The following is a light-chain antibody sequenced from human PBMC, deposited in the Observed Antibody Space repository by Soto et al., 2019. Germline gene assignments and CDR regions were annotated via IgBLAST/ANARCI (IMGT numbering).Light chain of an antibody. J-gene: IGKJ1*01. CDR3: QQRSNWPT. Sequence: EIVLTQSPATLSLSPGERATLSCRASQSVSSYLAWYQQKPGQAPRLLIYDASNRATGIPARFSGSGSGTHFTLTIISLEPEDFAVYYCQQRSNWPTFGQGTKVEI. CDR2: DAS. CDR1: QSVSSY. V-gene: IGKV3-11*01.